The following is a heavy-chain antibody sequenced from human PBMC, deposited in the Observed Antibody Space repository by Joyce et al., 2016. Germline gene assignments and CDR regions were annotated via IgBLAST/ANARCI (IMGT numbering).Heavy chain of an antibody. J-gene: IGHJ4*02. Sequence: QVQLQESGPGLVKPSQTLSLTCSVSGASVTIDAYYWIWMRQHPGEALEWIGYIHGSGSAYYTASLESRCTIAVATSKNHFSLKLTSVTAADTAVYYCASFPRGISGSTFYFDHWGQGILVTVSS. D-gene: IGHD5-12*01. CDR3: ASFPRGISGSTFYFDH. CDR2: IHGSGSA. CDR1: GASVTIDAYY. V-gene: IGHV4-31*03.